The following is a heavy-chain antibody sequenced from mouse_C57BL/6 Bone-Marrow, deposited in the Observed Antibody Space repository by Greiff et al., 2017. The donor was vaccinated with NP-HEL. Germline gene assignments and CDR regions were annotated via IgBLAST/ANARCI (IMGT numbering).Heavy chain of an antibody. J-gene: IGHJ4*01. Sequence: EVQLQQSGAELVRPGASVKLSCTASGFNIKDDYMHWVKQRPEQGLEWIGWIDPENGDTEYASKFQGKATITADTSSNTAYLQLSSLAYEDTAVYYSTHYGSSYNYAMDYWGQGTSVTVSS. CDR2: IDPENGDT. CDR3: THYGSSYNYAMDY. V-gene: IGHV14-4*01. CDR1: GFNIKDDY. D-gene: IGHD1-1*01.